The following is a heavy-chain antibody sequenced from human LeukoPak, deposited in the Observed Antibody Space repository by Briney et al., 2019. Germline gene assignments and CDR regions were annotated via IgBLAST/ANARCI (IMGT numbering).Heavy chain of an antibody. CDR2: IYYSGST. V-gene: IGHV4-59*01. J-gene: IGHJ6*03. CDR3: ARAQNYDILTGYSGYYYYMDV. D-gene: IGHD3-9*01. CDR1: GGSISSYY. Sequence: SETLSLTCTVSGGSISSYYWSWIRQPPGKGLERIGYIYYSGSTNYNPSLKSRVTISVDTSTNQFSLKLRSATATDTAVYYCARAQNYDILTGYSGYYYYMDVWGKRTTITISS.